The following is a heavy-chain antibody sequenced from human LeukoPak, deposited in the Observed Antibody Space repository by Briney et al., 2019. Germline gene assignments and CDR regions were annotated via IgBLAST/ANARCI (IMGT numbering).Heavy chain of an antibody. D-gene: IGHD2-15*01. Sequence: ASVKVSCKASGYTFTSYGISWARQAPGQGLEWMGWISAYNGNTNYAQKLQGRVTMTTDTSTSTAYMELRSLRSDDTAVYHCARLADRYCSGGSCYPYYWGQGTLVTVSS. CDR1: GYTFTSYG. CDR3: ARLADRYCSGGSCYPYY. J-gene: IGHJ4*02. CDR2: ISAYNGNT. V-gene: IGHV1-18*01.